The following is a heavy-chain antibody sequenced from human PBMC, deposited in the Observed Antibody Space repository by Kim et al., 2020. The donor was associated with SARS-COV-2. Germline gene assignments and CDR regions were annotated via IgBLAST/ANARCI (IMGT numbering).Heavy chain of an antibody. V-gene: IGHV1-18*01. CDR3: VVVVIATLDAFDI. D-gene: IGHD2-21*01. J-gene: IGHJ3*02. CDR2: ISAYNGNT. Sequence: ASVKVSCKASGYTFTSYGISWVRQAPGQGLEWMGWISAYNGNTNYAQKLQGRVTMTTDTSTSTAYMELRSLRSDDTAVYYCVVVVIATLDAFDIWGQGTMVTVSS. CDR1: GYTFTSYG.